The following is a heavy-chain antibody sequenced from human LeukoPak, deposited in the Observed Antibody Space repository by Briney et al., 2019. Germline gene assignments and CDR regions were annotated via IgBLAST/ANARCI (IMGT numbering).Heavy chain of an antibody. Sequence: ASVKVSCKASGYPFTGYYIHWVRQAPGQGLEWMGWISAYNGNTNYAQKFQGRVTMARATSTSTVYMELSSLRSEDTAVYYCARAANMFGDEFDYWGQGTLVTVSS. D-gene: IGHD3-10*02. V-gene: IGHV1-2*02. J-gene: IGHJ4*02. CDR3: ARAANMFGDEFDY. CDR1: GYPFTGYY. CDR2: ISAYNGNT.